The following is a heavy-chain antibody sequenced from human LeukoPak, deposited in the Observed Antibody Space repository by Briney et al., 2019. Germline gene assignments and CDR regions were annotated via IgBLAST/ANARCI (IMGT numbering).Heavy chain of an antibody. D-gene: IGHD2-2*01. Sequence: SVKVSCKASGGTFSSYAISWVRQAPGQGLEWMGGIIPIFGTANYAQKFQGRVTTTTDESTSTAYMELSSLRSEDTAVYYCASFCSSTSCYESLRHNWFDPWGQGTLVTVSS. CDR1: GGTFSSYA. V-gene: IGHV1-69*05. CDR2: IIPIFGTA. CDR3: ASFCSSTSCYESLRHNWFDP. J-gene: IGHJ5*02.